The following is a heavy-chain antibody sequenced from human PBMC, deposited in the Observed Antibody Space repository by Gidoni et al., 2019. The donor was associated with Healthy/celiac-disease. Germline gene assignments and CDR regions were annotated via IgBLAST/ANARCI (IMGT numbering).Heavy chain of an antibody. Sequence: QAPGKGLEWVGRIRSKANSYATAYAASVKGRFTISRDDSKNTAYLQMNSLKTEDTAVYYCTRHEYSSSSFYYYYMDVWGKGTTVTVSS. CDR3: TRHEYSSSSFYYYYMDV. CDR2: IRSKANSYAT. V-gene: IGHV3-73*01. J-gene: IGHJ6*03. D-gene: IGHD6-6*01.